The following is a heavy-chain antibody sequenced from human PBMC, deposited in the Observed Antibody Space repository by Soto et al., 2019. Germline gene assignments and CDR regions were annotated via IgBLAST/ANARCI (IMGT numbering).Heavy chain of an antibody. D-gene: IGHD2-8*02. Sequence: GASVKVSCKASGYTFTGSAMQWVRQARGQRLEWIGWIVVGSGNTNYAQKFQERVTNARDNPKNSLYLQMNSLRAEETALYYCAKDTGWGGGRNIWYYFDSWGLGTLVTVSS. CDR1: GYTFTGSA. CDR3: AKDTGWGGGRNIWYYFDS. V-gene: IGHV1-58*02. CDR2: IVVGSGNT. J-gene: IGHJ4*02.